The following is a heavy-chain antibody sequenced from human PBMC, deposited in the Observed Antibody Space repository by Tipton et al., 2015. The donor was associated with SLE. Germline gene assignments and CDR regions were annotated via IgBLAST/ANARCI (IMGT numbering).Heavy chain of an antibody. CDR3: ARDSHTDYGDFYVDS. CDR1: GVSISRGSYF. J-gene: IGHJ4*02. V-gene: IGHV4-61*09. Sequence: TLSLTCSVSGVSISRGSYFWTWIRQPAVKGLEWVGHIFSTGITYYNPSLKSRVSISADTSKNQFSLNLDSMTAADTAVYYCARDSHTDYGDFYVDSWGQGTLVTVSS. D-gene: IGHD4-17*01. CDR2: IFSTGIT.